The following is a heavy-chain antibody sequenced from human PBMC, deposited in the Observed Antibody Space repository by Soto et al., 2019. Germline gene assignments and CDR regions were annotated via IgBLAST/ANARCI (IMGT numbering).Heavy chain of an antibody. CDR2: IIPDFGTT. V-gene: IGHV1-69*05. CDR3: ARCGSGYCDAFDI. D-gene: IGHD3-22*01. Sequence: GASVKVSCKASGGSLSNYGISWVRQAPGQGLEWMGGIIPDFGTTNYAQKFQGRVTITTDTSTSTVYMELRSLRSEDTAVYYCARCGSGYCDAFDIWGQGTMVTVSS. J-gene: IGHJ3*02. CDR1: GGSLSNYG.